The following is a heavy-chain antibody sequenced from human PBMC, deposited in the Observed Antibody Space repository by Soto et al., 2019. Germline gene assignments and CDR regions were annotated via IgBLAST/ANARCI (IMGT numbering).Heavy chain of an antibody. CDR3: AKDVVILRYFDLDAFDI. J-gene: IGHJ3*02. D-gene: IGHD3-9*01. CDR1: GFTFSSYG. CDR2: ISYDGSNK. V-gene: IGHV3-30*18. Sequence: GGSLRLSCAASGFTFSSYGMHWVRQAPGKGLEWVAVISYDGSNKYYADSVKGRFTISRDNSKNTLYLQMNSLRAEDTAVYYCAKDVVILRYFDLDAFDIWGQGTMVTVSS.